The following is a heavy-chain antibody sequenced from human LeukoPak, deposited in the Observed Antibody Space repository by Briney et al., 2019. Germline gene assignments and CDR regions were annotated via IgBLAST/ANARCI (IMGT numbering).Heavy chain of an antibody. CDR2: ISSSGNSI. V-gene: IGHV3-48*04. CDR3: AREMEGDYGSGTFFDL. Sequence: GRSLRLSCAASGFTFSSYGMHWVRQAPGKGLEWVSYISSSGNSIYYADSVKGRFTISRGNAKNSLYLQMNSLRAEDTAVYYCAREMEGDYGSGTFFDLWGQGNMVTVSS. J-gene: IGHJ4*02. CDR1: GFTFSSYG. D-gene: IGHD3-10*01.